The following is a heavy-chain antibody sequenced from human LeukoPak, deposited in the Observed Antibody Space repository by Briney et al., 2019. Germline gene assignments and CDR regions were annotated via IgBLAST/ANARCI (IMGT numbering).Heavy chain of an antibody. CDR3: ARDFGQQGGEESDP. D-gene: IGHD6-13*01. J-gene: IGHJ5*02. CDR1: GYTFTGYY. V-gene: IGHV1-2*02. Sequence: ASVKVSCKASGYTFTGYYMHWVRQAPGQGLEWMGWINPNSGGTNYAQKFQGRVTMTRDTSISTAYMELSRLRSDDTAVYYCARDFGQQGGEESDPWGQGTLVTVSS. CDR2: INPNSGGT.